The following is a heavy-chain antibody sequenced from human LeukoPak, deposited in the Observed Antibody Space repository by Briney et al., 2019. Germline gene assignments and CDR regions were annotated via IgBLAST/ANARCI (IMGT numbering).Heavy chain of an antibody. Sequence: GGSLRLSCAASGFTFSSYAVHWVRQAPGKGLEWVAVISYDGSNKYYADSVKGRFTISRDNSKNTLYLQMNSLRAEDTAVYYCAREFDYYGSGPFDYWGQGTLVTVSS. D-gene: IGHD3-10*01. CDR1: GFTFSSYA. CDR2: ISYDGSNK. CDR3: AREFDYYGSGPFDY. J-gene: IGHJ4*02. V-gene: IGHV3-30-3*01.